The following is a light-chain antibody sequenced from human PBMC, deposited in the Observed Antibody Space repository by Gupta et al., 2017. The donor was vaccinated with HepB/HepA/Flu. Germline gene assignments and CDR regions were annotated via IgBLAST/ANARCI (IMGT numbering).Light chain of an antibody. CDR1: SSDVGGYNY. V-gene: IGLV2-14*03. CDR2: DVS. Sequence: QSALTLPASVSVSPGQSITISCTGTSSDVGGYNYVSWYQQHPGKAPKLMIYDVSNRPSGVSNRFSGSKSGNTASLTISGLQAEDEADYYCSSYTSSSVVFGRGTKLTVL. J-gene: IGLJ2*01. CDR3: SSYTSSSVV.